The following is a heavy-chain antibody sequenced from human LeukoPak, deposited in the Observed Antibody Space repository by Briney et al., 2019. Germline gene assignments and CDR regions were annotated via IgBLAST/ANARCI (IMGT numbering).Heavy chain of an antibody. D-gene: IGHD5-12*01. CDR3: AKDRSGYDLDAFDI. CDR2: IWYDGTNK. Sequence: GGSLRLSCAASGFTFSSYGMHWVRQAPGKGLEWVAVIWYDGTNKYYADSVKGRFTISRDNSKSTLSLQMNSLRVEDTALYYCAKDRSGYDLDAFDIWGQGAVVTVSS. CDR1: GFTFSSYG. V-gene: IGHV3-33*06. J-gene: IGHJ3*02.